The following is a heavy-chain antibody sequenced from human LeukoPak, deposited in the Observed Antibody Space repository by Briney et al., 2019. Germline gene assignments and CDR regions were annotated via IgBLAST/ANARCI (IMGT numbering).Heavy chain of an antibody. CDR3: ARVLYDSSGYYYSLLDY. Sequence: ASVKVSCKASGYTFTGYYMHWVRQAPGQGLEWMGRINPNSGGTNYAQKFQGRVTMTRDTSISTAYMELSRLRSDDTAVYYCARVLYDSSGYYYSLLDYWGQGTLVIVSS. CDR2: INPNSGGT. CDR1: GYTFTGYY. D-gene: IGHD3-22*01. V-gene: IGHV1-2*06. J-gene: IGHJ4*02.